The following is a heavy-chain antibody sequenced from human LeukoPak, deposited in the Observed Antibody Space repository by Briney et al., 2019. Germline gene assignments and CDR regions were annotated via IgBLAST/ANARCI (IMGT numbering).Heavy chain of an antibody. D-gene: IGHD4-17*01. CDR1: GFTVSNDY. CDR2: IYSGGST. CDR3: ARDLGTTVTTWCYGMDV. V-gene: IGHV3-53*01. J-gene: IGHJ6*02. Sequence: GGSLRLSCAASGFTVSNDYISWVRQAPGKGLEWVSVIYSGGSTYYADSVKGRFTISRDNSKNTLYLQMNSLRAEDTAVYYCARDLGTTVTTWCYGMDVWGQGTTVTVSS.